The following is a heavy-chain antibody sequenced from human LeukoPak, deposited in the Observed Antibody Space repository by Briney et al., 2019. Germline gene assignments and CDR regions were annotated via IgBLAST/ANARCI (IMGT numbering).Heavy chain of an antibody. CDR1: GYSFTSYW. V-gene: IGHV5-51*01. CDR3: ARGLFAYYYDSSGYRGYFDY. CDR2: IYPGDSDT. J-gene: IGHJ4*02. Sequence: GEPLKISCKGSGYSFTSYWIGWVRQMPGKGLEWMGIIYPGDSDTRYSPSFQGQVTISADKSISTAYLQWSSLKASDTAMYYCARGLFAYYYDSSGYRGYFDYWGQGTLVTVSS. D-gene: IGHD3-22*01.